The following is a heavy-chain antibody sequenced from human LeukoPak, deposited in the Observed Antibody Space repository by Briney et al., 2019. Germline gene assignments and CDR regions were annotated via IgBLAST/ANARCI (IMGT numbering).Heavy chain of an antibody. J-gene: IGHJ4*02. D-gene: IGHD2-15*01. CDR3: ASGVVAANYFDY. V-gene: IGHV3-21*01. CDR1: GFTFSSYS. Sequence: GGSLRLSCAASGFTFSSYSMNWVRQAPGKGLEWVSSISSSSSYIYYADSVKGRFTISRDNAKNSLYLQMNSLRAEDTAVYYCASGVVAANYFDYWGQGTLVTVSS. CDR2: ISSSSSYI.